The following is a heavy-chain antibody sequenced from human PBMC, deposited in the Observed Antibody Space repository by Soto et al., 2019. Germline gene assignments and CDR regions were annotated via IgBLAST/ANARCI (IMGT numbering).Heavy chain of an antibody. CDR1: GETSTTYG. CDR2: IIPIFGST. V-gene: IGHV1-69*06. CDR3: ARVPPHKGYYYYYGRDV. Sequence: VQLVQSGAEVKKPGSSVKVSCKASGETSTTYGVAWVRQAPGQGPEWMGGIIPIFGSTNYAQKFRDRVTITADKSTSTLYMEVTSLRSEDTAVYYCARVPPHKGYYYYYGRDVWGPGTTVTVSS. J-gene: IGHJ6*02.